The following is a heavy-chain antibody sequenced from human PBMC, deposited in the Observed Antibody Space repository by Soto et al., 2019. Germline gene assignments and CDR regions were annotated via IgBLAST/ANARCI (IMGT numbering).Heavy chain of an antibody. Sequence: QVQLVQSGAEVKKPGASVKVSCKASGYTFTSYDINWVRQATGQGLEWMGWMNPNSGNTGYAQKFQGRVTMTRNTSISTAYMELSSLRSEDTAVYYCARGQRIAAAGQAANWFVPWGQGTLDTVSS. J-gene: IGHJ5*02. D-gene: IGHD6-13*01. V-gene: IGHV1-8*01. CDR3: ARGQRIAAAGQAANWFVP. CDR1: GYTFTSYD. CDR2: MNPNSGNT.